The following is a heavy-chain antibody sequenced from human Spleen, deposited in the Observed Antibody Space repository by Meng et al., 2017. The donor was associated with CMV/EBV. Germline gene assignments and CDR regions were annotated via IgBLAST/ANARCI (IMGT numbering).Heavy chain of an antibody. J-gene: IGHJ4*02. Sequence: SETLSLTCTVSGGSISSSSYYWGWIRQPPGKGLEWIGYIYYSGSTYYNPSLKSRVTISVDTSKNQFSLKLSSVTAADTAVYYCARAAGTMVRGVIITRDFDYWGQGTLVTVSS. CDR2: IYYSGST. CDR1: GGSISSSSYY. V-gene: IGHV4-30-4*08. D-gene: IGHD3-10*01. CDR3: ARAAGTMVRGVIITRDFDY.